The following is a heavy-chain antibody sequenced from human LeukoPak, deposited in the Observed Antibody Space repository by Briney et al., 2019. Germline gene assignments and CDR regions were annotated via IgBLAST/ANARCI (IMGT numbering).Heavy chain of an antibody. J-gene: IGHJ4*02. D-gene: IGHD2/OR15-2a*01. Sequence: PSETLSLTCLVSGASVSSSHWNWIRQFPGKGLEWIGCLSYTGKTDYNPSLTGRVTISLGTSKNQVSLKLRSVTAADTAVYYCSEGYFEPFDHWGQGILVTVSP. CDR2: LSYTGKT. CDR3: SEGYFEPFDH. CDR1: GASVSSSH. V-gene: IGHV4-59*02.